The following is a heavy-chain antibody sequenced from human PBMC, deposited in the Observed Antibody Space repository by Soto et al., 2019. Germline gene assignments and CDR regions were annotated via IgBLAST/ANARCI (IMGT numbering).Heavy chain of an antibody. V-gene: IGHV3-23*01. CDR2: ISGSDGST. D-gene: IGHD6-13*01. CDR3: ARRSSSWYFDY. J-gene: IGHJ4*02. Sequence: EVQLLESGGGLVQPGGSLRLSCAASGFTFSSYAMNWVRQAPGKGLEWVSVISGSDGSTYYADSVKGRFTISRDNSKNTLNLQMNSLRAEDTAVYYCARRSSSWYFDYWGQGTRVTVSS. CDR1: GFTFSSYA.